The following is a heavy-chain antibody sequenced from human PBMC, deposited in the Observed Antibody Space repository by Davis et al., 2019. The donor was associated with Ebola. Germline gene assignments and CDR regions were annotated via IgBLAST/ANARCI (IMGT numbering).Heavy chain of an antibody. CDR1: GFSVSDNY. J-gene: IGHJ4*02. V-gene: IGHV3-53*01. CDR3: ARDWGDIRFDY. CDR2: IYNVYTM. D-gene: IGHD2-21*02. Sequence: GGSLRLSCEASGFSVSDNYMNWVRQAPGKGLEWVSVIYNVYTMYYADSVKGRFTISRDNANNSLYLQMNSLRDEDTAVYFCARDWGDIRFDYWGQGALVTVSS.